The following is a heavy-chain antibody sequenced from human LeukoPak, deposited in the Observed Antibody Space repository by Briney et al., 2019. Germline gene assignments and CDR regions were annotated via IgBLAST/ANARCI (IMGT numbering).Heavy chain of an antibody. CDR2: IYYSGST. D-gene: IGHD6-6*01. J-gene: IGHJ3*02. CDR3: ARVLGSAARLDAFDI. V-gene: IGHV4-59*01. Sequence: PSETLSLTCTVSGGAISNYYWSWIRQPPGKGLEWIGYIYYSGSTNYNPSLKSRVTISVDTSKNQFSLKLSSVTAADTAVYYCARVLGSAARLDAFDIWGQGTMVTVSS. CDR1: GGAISNYY.